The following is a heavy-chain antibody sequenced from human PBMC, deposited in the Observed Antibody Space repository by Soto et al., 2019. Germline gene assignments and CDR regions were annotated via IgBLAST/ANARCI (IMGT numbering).Heavy chain of an antibody. Sequence: EVQLLESGGGLVQPGGSLRLSCGASGLNFGRYGMNWVRQAPQRGLEWVSGLSASGDKTHYADSVRGRFTIFRDNSKNRVYLQMNSLRAEDTAIYFCAKPLRMVYPVDAFDVWGQGTLVSVSS. CDR1: GLNFGRYG. CDR2: LSASGDKT. CDR3: AKPLRMVYPVDAFDV. J-gene: IGHJ3*01. V-gene: IGHV3-23*01. D-gene: IGHD2-8*01.